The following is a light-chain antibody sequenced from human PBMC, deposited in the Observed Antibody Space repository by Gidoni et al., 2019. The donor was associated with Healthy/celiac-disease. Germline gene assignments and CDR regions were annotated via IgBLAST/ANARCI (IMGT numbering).Light chain of an antibody. CDR1: QSVSSSY. Sequence: EIELTQSPGTLSLSPGERATLSCRASQSVSSSYLAWYQQKPGQAPRVLIYGASSRATGIPDRFSGSGSGTDFTLTISGLEREGFAVYYCQQYGSSSITFGQGTRLEIK. CDR3: QQYGSSSIT. J-gene: IGKJ5*01. CDR2: GAS. V-gene: IGKV3-20*01.